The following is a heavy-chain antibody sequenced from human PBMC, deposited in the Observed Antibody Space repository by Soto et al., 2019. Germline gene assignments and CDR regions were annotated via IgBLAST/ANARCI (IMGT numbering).Heavy chain of an antibody. CDR3: VKDNGGYNYEQRFGAFDI. CDR1: GFTFSSYG. Sequence: LRLSCAASGFTFSSYGMHWVRQAPGKGLEWVAVISYDGSNKYYADSVKGRFTISRDNSKNTLYLQMNSLRAEDTAVYYCVKDNGGYNYEQRFGAFDIWSQGTMVTVSS. CDR2: ISYDGSNK. D-gene: IGHD5-12*01. V-gene: IGHV3-30*18. J-gene: IGHJ3*02.